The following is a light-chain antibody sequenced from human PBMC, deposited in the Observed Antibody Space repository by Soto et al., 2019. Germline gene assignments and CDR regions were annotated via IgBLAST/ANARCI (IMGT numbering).Light chain of an antibody. CDR2: XXX. J-gene: IGLJ2*01. CDR1: SSDVGGYNY. CDR3: SSYAGSNMV. V-gene: IGLV2-8*01. Sequence: QSVLTQPPSASGSPGQSVTISCTGTSSDVGGYNYVSWYQQHPDKAPKLXXXXXXXXXXXXXDRFSGSKSGNTASLTVSGXXXXXXXXXXCSSYAGSNMVFGGGTKLTVL.